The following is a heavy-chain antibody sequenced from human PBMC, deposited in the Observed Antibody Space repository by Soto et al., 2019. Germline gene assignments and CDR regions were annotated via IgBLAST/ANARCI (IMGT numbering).Heavy chain of an antibody. CDR2: ISYDGGNK. V-gene: IGHV3-30*18. Sequence: GGSLRLSCADSGFTFSNYGMHWVRQAPGKGLEWVAAISYDGGNKFYADSVEGRFTISRDNSKSTVYLQMNSLRAEDTAIYYCAKDTYYYDSSGYYVFDYWGQGALVTVPS. J-gene: IGHJ4*02. CDR1: GFTFSNYG. D-gene: IGHD3-22*01. CDR3: AKDTYYYDSSGYYVFDY.